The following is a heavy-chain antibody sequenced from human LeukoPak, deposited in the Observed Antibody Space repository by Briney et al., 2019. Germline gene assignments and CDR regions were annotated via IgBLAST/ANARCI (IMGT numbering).Heavy chain of an antibody. Sequence: PGGSLRLSCAASGFTFGSYAMSWVRQAPGKGLEWVSAISGSGGSTYYADSVKGRFTISRDNSKDTLYLQMNSLRAEDTAVYYCAKDGPWRWLQFLDYWGQGTLVTVSS. CDR2: ISGSGGST. D-gene: IGHD5-24*01. J-gene: IGHJ4*02. V-gene: IGHV3-23*01. CDR3: AKDGPWRWLQFLDY. CDR1: GFTFGSYA.